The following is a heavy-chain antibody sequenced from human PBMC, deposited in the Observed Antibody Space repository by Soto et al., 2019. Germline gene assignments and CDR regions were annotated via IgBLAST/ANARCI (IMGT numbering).Heavy chain of an antibody. J-gene: IGHJ4*02. Sequence: EVQLVESGGGLVQPGGSLRLSCAASGFTFSNYAMAWVRQAPGKGLEWVSTITYSGGSRDYADSVKGRFTISRDNSKNTLYLQMNRLRAEDTAVYYCAKKGYYDTSGYPIRYFDYWGQGTLVTVSS. CDR3: AKKGYYDTSGYPIRYFDY. V-gene: IGHV3-23*04. CDR1: GFTFSNYA. D-gene: IGHD3-22*01. CDR2: ITYSGGSR.